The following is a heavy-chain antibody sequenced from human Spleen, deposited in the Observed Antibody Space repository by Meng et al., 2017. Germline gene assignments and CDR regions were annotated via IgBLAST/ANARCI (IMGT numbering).Heavy chain of an antibody. J-gene: IGHJ4*02. V-gene: IGHV3-23*01. Sequence: GGSLRLSCAVSGLTFSSSAMSWVRQPPGKGLEWVASISISGEKTYYADAVKGRFTVARDNSKSTLYLQMNSLRADDTATYYCAKEIRPTDYWGQGTMVTVSS. CDR3: AKEIRPTDY. CDR2: ISISGEKT. CDR1: GLTFSSSA.